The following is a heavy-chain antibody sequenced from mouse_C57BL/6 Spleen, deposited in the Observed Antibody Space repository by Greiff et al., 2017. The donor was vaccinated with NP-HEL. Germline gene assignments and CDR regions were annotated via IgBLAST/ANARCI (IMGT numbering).Heavy chain of an antibody. V-gene: IGHV1-62-2*01. Sequence: HVKLVESGAELVKPGASVKLSCKASGYTFTEYTIHWVKQRSGQGLEWIGWFYPGSGSIKYNEKFKDKATLTADKSSSTVYMELSRLTSEDSAVYFCARHEDLNYGNWFAYWGQGTLVTVSA. CDR1: GYTFTEYT. CDR3: ARHEDLNYGNWFAY. CDR2: FYPGSGSI. J-gene: IGHJ3*01. D-gene: IGHD2-1*01.